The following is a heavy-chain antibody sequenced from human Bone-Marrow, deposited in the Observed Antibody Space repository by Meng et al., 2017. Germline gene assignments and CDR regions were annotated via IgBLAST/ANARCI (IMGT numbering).Heavy chain of an antibody. V-gene: IGHV4-38-2*02. D-gene: IGHD5-18*01. CDR3: ATGGDTAMATIDY. J-gene: IGHJ4*02. Sequence: SCKASGYSISSGYYWGWIRQPPGKGLEWIGSIYHSGSTYYNPSLKSRVTISVDTSKNQFSLKLSSVTAADTAVYYCATGGDTAMATIDYWGQGTLVTVSS. CDR2: IYHSGST. CDR1: GYSISSGYY.